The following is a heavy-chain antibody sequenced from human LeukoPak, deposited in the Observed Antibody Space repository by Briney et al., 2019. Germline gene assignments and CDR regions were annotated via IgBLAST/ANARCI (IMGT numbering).Heavy chain of an antibody. Sequence: SVKVSCKASGGTFSSYAISWVRQSPGQGLEWMGGVIPIFGTANYAQKFLGRVTITADESTSTAYMELSSLRSEDTAVYYCARDYSSNSSSWDAFDIWGQGTMVTVSS. CDR1: GGTFSSYA. J-gene: IGHJ3*02. D-gene: IGHD6-13*01. CDR3: ARDYSSNSSSWDAFDI. CDR2: VIPIFGTA. V-gene: IGHV1-69*01.